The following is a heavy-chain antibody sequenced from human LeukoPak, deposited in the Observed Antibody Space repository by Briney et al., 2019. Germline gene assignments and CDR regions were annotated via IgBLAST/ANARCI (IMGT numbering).Heavy chain of an antibody. J-gene: IGHJ6*03. CDR3: ARGVVAARLLYYYYYMDV. CDR2: INPNSGGT. D-gene: IGHD6-6*01. V-gene: IGHV1-2*02. Sequence: ASVTVSCKASGYTFTGYYMHWVRQAPGQGLEWMGWINPNSGGTNYAQKFQGRVTMTRDTSISTAYMELSSLRSEDTAVYYCARGVVAARLLYYYYYMDVWGKGTTVTVSS. CDR1: GYTFTGYY.